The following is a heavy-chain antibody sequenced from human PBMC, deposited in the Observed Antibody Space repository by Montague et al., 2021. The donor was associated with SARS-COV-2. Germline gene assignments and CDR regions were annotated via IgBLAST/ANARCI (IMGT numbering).Heavy chain of an antibody. CDR1: GFSFSSYH. Sequence: SLRLSCAASGFSFSSYHMNWVRQAPGKGLEWVSSISPSGDYIYSADSSKGRFIIPRDNAKNSLYLQMSSLRAEDTAIYYCARASWIVATVPDYWGQGTLVTVSS. D-gene: IGHD5-12*01. CDR2: ISPSGDYI. J-gene: IGHJ4*02. V-gene: IGHV3-21*01. CDR3: ARASWIVATVPDY.